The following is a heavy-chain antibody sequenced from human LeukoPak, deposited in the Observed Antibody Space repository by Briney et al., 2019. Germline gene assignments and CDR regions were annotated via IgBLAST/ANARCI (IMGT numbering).Heavy chain of an antibody. D-gene: IGHD2-2*01. CDR2: ISGDGGGT. CDR1: GFTFDDYA. J-gene: IGHJ6*03. Sequence: GGSLRLSCAASGFTFDDYAMHWVRQAPGKGLEWVSLISGDGGGTSSADSLKGRFTISRDNSKNSLYLQMNSLTTDDPALYYCAKDGRCSTTNCYGYMDVWGKGTTVTVSS. V-gene: IGHV3-43*02. CDR3: AKDGRCSTTNCYGYMDV.